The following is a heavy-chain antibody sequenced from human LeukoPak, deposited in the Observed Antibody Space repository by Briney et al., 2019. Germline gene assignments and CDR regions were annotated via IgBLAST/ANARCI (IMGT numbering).Heavy chain of an antibody. Sequence: GGSLRLSCAASGFTFSSYGMHWVRQAPGKGLEWVAFIRYDGSNKYYADSVKGRFTISRDNAKNTLYLQMNSLRAEDTAVYYCARARGLGYGDDVRWFDPWGQGTLVTVSS. V-gene: IGHV3-30*02. CDR2: IRYDGSNK. D-gene: IGHD4-17*01. J-gene: IGHJ5*02. CDR1: GFTFSSYG. CDR3: ARARGLGYGDDVRWFDP.